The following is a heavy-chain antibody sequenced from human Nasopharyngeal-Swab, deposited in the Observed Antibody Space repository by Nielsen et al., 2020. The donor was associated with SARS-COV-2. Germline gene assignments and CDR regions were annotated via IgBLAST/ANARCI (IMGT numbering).Heavy chain of an antibody. Sequence: WIRQPPGQGLEYVSAISSNGGSTYYANSVKGRFTISRDNSKNTLYLQMGSLRAEDMAVYYCARTPLGYYYYYMDVWGKGTTGTVSS. CDR3: ARTPLGYYYYYMDV. J-gene: IGHJ6*03. CDR2: ISSNGGST. V-gene: IGHV3-64*01.